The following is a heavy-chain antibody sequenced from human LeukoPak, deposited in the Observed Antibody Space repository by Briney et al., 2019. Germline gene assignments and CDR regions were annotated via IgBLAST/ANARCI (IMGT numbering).Heavy chain of an antibody. CDR3: ARLLRDGYNIWYFDL. D-gene: IGHD5-24*01. V-gene: IGHV4-59*01. CDR1: GGSISSYY. CDR2: IYYSGST. Sequence: PSETLSLTCTVSGGSISSYYWSWIRQPPGKGLEWIGYIYYSGSTNYNPSLKSRVTISVDTSKNQFSLKLSSVTAADTAVYYCARLLRDGYNIWYFDLWGRGTPVTVSS. J-gene: IGHJ2*01.